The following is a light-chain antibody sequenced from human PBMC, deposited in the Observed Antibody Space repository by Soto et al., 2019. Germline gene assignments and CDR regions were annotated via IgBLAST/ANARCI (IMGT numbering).Light chain of an antibody. V-gene: IGKV1-5*03. Sequence: DIQMTQSPSTLSASVGDRVTITCRASQSISSWLAWYQQKPGKAPKVLIYTASVLESGVPSRFSGSGSGTEFTLTISSLQPDDSATYYCQQYDSYLPTFGRGTKVEIK. CDR1: QSISSW. CDR2: TAS. J-gene: IGKJ1*01. CDR3: QQYDSYLPT.